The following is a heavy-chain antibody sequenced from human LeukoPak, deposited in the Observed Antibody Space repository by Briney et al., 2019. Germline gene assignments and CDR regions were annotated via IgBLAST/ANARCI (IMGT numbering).Heavy chain of an antibody. Sequence: GGSLRLSCAASGFTFSSYWMSWVRQAPGKGLEWVANIKQDGSEKYYVDSVKGRFTISRDNAKNSLYLQMNSLRAEDTAVYYCARESSAGPRFLEWLIDYWGQGTLVTVSS. J-gene: IGHJ4*02. CDR2: IKQDGSEK. V-gene: IGHV3-7*01. CDR1: GFTFSSYW. D-gene: IGHD3-3*01. CDR3: ARESSAGPRFLEWLIDY.